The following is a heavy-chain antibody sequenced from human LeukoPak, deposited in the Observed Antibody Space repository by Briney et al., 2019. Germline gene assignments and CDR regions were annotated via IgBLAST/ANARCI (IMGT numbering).Heavy chain of an antibody. CDR3: ARALSSRAVADY. CDR1: GFTFSSYA. Sequence: GGSLRLSCAASGFTFSSYAMSWIRQAPGKGLEWVSYISSSGSTIYYADSVKGRFTISRDNAKDSLYLQMNSLRAEDTAVYYCARALSSRAVADYWGQGTLVTVSS. CDR2: ISSSGSTI. D-gene: IGHD6-19*01. V-gene: IGHV3-11*01. J-gene: IGHJ4*02.